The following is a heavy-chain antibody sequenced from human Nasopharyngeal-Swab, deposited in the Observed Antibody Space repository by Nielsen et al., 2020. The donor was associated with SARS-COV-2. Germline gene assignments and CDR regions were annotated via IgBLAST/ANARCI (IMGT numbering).Heavy chain of an antibody. CDR2: IYWDDDT. V-gene: IGHV2-5*02. CDR1: GFSLSTSGVG. D-gene: IGHD3-22*01. Sequence: SGPTLLKPTQTLTLTCTCSGFSLSTSGVGVGWIRQPPGKALEWLDLIYWDDDTRYNPSLKTRLTITKGTAENQVVLTMTNVDPVDTDPYYCALCRTMKLDSWGQGTLVTVSS. CDR3: ALCRTMKLDS. J-gene: IGHJ4*02.